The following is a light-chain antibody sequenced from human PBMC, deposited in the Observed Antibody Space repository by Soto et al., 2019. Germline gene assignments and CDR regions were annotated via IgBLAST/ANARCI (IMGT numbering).Light chain of an antibody. J-gene: IGKJ5*01. CDR3: QQYGSLPIT. CDR1: QSVSSSY. V-gene: IGKV3-20*01. Sequence: EIVLTQSPGTLSLSPDERATLSCRASQSVSSSYLAWYQQKPGQAPRLLIYGASSRATGIPDRFSGSGSGTDFTLTISRVAPEDFAVYYCQQYGSLPITFGQGTRLEIK. CDR2: GAS.